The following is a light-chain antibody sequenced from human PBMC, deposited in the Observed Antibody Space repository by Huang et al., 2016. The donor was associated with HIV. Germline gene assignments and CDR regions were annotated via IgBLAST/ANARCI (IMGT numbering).Light chain of an antibody. CDR1: QIIRH. Sequence: DVVMTQSPLSLPVTLGQPASISCSSTQIIRHLSWFQQMPGQSPRRLVYEVSNRDSGVPDRFSGSGSGTDFTLKISRVEAEDVGVYYCMQGTHWPPTFGGGTQVEIK. CDR2: EVS. V-gene: IGKV2-30*02. CDR3: MQGTHWPPT. J-gene: IGKJ4*01.